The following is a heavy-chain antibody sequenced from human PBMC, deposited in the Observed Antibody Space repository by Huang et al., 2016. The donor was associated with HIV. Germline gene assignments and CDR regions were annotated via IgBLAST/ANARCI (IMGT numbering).Heavy chain of an antibody. J-gene: IGHJ4*02. D-gene: IGHD6-25*01. CDR3: ARDQSDLAAAAAYFDY. V-gene: IGHV4-59*01. Sequence: QVRLQESGPGLVKPSETLSLTCSVSGGAISSYYWKWIRQPPGKGLEWIGYVDYRGSTNYNPSLVSRVTISVDTSKNQFSLRLNSVTAADTAVYFCARDQSDLAAAAAYFDYWGQGVLVTVSS. CDR1: GGAISSYY. CDR2: VDYRGST.